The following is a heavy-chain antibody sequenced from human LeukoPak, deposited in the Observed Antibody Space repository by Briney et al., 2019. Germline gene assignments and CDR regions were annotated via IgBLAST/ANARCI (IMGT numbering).Heavy chain of an antibody. CDR3: TPTFVYSSGWYEPAFDY. D-gene: IGHD6-19*01. CDR1: GFTFSNAW. J-gene: IGHJ4*02. V-gene: IGHV3-15*01. CDR2: IKSKTDGGTT. Sequence: GGSLRLSCAASGFTFSNAWMSWVRQAPGKGLEWVGRIKSKTDGGTTDYAAPVKGRFTISRDDSKNTLYLQMNSLKTEDTAVYYCTPTFVYSSGWYEPAFDYWGQGTLVTVSS.